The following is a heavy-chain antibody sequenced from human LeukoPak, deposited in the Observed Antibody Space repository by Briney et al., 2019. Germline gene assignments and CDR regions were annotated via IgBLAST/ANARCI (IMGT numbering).Heavy chain of an antibody. V-gene: IGHV4-31*03. CDR2: IYYSGST. D-gene: IGHD2-15*01. Sequence: PSQTLSLTCTVSGGSISSGGYYWSWIRQHPGKGLEWIGYIYYSGSTYYNPSLKSRVTISVDTSKNQFSLKLSSVTAADTAVYYCARERVDSSEGYCSGGSCPNYGMDVWGQGTTVTVSS. CDR3: ARERVDSSEGYCSGGSCPNYGMDV. CDR1: GGSISSGGYY. J-gene: IGHJ6*02.